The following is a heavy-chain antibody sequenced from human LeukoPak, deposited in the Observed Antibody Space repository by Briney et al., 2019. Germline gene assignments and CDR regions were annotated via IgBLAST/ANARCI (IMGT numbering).Heavy chain of an antibody. CDR2: ISSSSSYI. J-gene: IGHJ4*02. CDR1: GFTFSSYS. CDR3: ARDGERDYVWGSYRSYHFDY. V-gene: IGHV3-21*01. Sequence: GGSLRLSCAASGFTFSSYSMNWVRQAPGKGLEWVSSISSSSSYIYHADSVKGRFTISRDNAKNSLYLQMNSLRAEDTAVYYCARDGERDYVWGSYRSYHFDYWGQGTLVTVSS. D-gene: IGHD3-16*02.